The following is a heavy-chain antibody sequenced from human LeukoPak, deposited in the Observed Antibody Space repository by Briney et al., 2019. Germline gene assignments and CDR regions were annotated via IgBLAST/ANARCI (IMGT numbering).Heavy chain of an antibody. V-gene: IGHV4-39*07. CDR2: IYYSGST. CDR1: GGSISSSSYY. Sequence: SETLSLTCTVSGGSISSSSYYWGWIRQPPGKGLEWIGSIYYSGSTYYNPSLKSRVTISVDTSKNQFSLKLSSVTAADTAVYYCARGITMVRGVILQQSWFDPWGQGTLVTVSS. CDR3: ARGITMVRGVILQQSWFDP. D-gene: IGHD3-10*01. J-gene: IGHJ5*02.